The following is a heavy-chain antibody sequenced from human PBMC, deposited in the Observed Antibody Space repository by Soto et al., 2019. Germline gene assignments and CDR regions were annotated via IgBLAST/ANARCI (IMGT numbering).Heavy chain of an antibody. V-gene: IGHV3-23*01. CDR3: AKSGYSSSWSYFDY. CDR2: ISDSGNNT. J-gene: IGHJ4*02. CDR1: GFTFPSYA. D-gene: IGHD6-13*01. Sequence: EVQLLESGGGLVQPGGSLRRSCAASGFTFPSYAMTWVRQAPGKGLQWVSTISDSGNNTYYADSVKGRFTISRDNSKNTLYLQMNSLRAEDTAVYYCAKSGYSSSWSYFDYWGQGTLVTVSS.